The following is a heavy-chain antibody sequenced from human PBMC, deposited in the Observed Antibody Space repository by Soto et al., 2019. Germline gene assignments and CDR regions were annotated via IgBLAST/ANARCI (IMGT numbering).Heavy chain of an antibody. CDR2: IYSGGST. Sequence: EVQLVESGGGLIQPGGSLRLSCAASGFTVSSNYMSWVRQAPGKGLEWVSVIYSGGSTYYADSVKVRFTISRDNSKNTLYLQMNSLRAEDTAVYYCARGLRLDDFDYWGQGTLLTVSS. CDR3: ARGLRLDDFDY. J-gene: IGHJ4*02. D-gene: IGHD6-19*01. CDR1: GFTVSSNY. V-gene: IGHV3-53*01.